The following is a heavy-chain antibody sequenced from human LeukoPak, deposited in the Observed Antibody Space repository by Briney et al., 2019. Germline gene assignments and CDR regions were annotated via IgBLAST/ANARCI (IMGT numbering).Heavy chain of an antibody. CDR2: IHYTGDT. CDR1: GGSISSYS. V-gene: IGHV4-59*08. Sequence: NPSETLSLTCTVSGGSISSYSWSWIRQPPGRGLEWIGFIHYTGDTNYNPSLKSRVSISIDTSKNQFSLKLTSVTAADTAVYYCARLLSSSWYPPGTHFDPWGQGALVTVSS. CDR3: ARLLSSSWYPPGTHFDP. J-gene: IGHJ5*02. D-gene: IGHD6-13*01.